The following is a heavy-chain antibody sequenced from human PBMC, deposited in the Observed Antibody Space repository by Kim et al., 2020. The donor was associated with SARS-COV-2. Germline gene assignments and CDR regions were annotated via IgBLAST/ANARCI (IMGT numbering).Heavy chain of an antibody. J-gene: IGHJ4*02. CDR3: AEDGGATVVTFDY. V-gene: IGHV3-23*01. Sequence: YADSVKGRFAISRDNPKNTLDVQKNSLRAEDTAVYYCAEDGGATVVTFDYGGQGTLVAVSS. D-gene: IGHD4-17*01.